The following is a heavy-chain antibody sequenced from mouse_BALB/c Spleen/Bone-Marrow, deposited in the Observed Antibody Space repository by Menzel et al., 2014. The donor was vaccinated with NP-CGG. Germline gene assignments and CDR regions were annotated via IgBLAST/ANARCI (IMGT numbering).Heavy chain of an antibody. D-gene: IGHD1-1*01. CDR2: INPSTGYT. CDR1: GYTFTSYW. J-gene: IGHJ4*01. CDR3: ARQITTVDYAMDY. Sequence: QVQLQQSGAELAKPGASVKMSCKASGYTFTSYWMHWVKQRPGQGLEWIGYINPSTGYTEYNQKFKDKATLTADKSSNAAYMQLSSLTSEDSADYYCARQITTVDYAMDYWGQGTSVTVSS. V-gene: IGHV1-7*01.